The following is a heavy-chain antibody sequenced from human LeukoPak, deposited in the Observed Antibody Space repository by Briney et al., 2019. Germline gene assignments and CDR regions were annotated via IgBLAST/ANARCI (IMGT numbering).Heavy chain of an antibody. V-gene: IGHV1-69*04. CDR1: GGTFSSYA. J-gene: IGHJ4*02. Sequence: SVKVSCKASGGTFSSYAISWVRQAPGQGLEWMGRIIPILGIANYAQKFQGRVTITADKSTSIAYMELSSLRSEDTAVYYCARDTSTGYYIGVFDYWGQGTLVTVSS. CDR3: ARDTSTGYYIGVFDY. D-gene: IGHD3-9*01. CDR2: IIPILGIA.